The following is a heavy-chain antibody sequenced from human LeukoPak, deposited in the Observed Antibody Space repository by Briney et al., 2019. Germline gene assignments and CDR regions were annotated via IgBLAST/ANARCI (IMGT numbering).Heavy chain of an antibody. V-gene: IGHV4-59*01. CDR2: IYYSGST. D-gene: IGHD1-7*01. CDR3: ARERLELRGWFDP. Sequence: SETLSLTCTVSGGSISSYYWSWIRQPPGKGLEWIGYIYYSGSTNYNPSLKSRVPISVDTSKNQFSLKLSSVTAADTAVYYCARERLELRGWFDPWGQGTLVTVSS. CDR1: GGSISSYY. J-gene: IGHJ5*02.